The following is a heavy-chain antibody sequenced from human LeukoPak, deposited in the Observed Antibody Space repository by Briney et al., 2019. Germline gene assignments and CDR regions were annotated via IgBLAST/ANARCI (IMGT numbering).Heavy chain of an antibody. D-gene: IGHD6-13*01. J-gene: IGHJ5*02. V-gene: IGHV4-34*01. Sequence: SETLSLTCAVYGGSFSGYYWSWIRQPPGKGLEWIGEINHSGSTNYNPSLKSRVTISVDTSKNQFSLKLSSVTAADTAVYYCARADGSSSWYRYNWFDPCGQGTLVTVSS. CDR2: INHSGST. CDR3: ARADGSSSWYRYNWFDP. CDR1: GGSFSGYY.